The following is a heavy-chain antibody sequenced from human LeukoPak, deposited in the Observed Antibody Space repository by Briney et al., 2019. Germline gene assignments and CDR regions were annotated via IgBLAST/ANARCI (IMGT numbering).Heavy chain of an antibody. D-gene: IGHD4-17*01. V-gene: IGHV1-18*01. CDR3: ARTTMTMFDF. Sequence: ASVKVSCKASGYTFTSYSINWVRQAPGQGLEWVGWISAYNGDTNYAQKLQGRVSLTTDTSTSTAYMELRSLRSDDTAVYYCARTTMTMFDFWGQGTLVTVSS. CDR2: ISAYNGDT. CDR1: GYTFTSYS. J-gene: IGHJ4*02.